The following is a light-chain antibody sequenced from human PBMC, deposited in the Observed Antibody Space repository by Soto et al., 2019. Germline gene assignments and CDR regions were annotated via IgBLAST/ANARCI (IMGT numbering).Light chain of an antibody. CDR1: SSDVGGYNY. J-gene: IGLJ2*01. V-gene: IGLV2-8*01. CDR2: EVT. CDR3: SSYAGSNNLGL. Sequence: QSALTQPPSASGSPGQSVTISCTGTSSDVGGYNYVSWYQQLPGKAPKLMIYEVTKRPSGVPDRFSGSKSGNTASLTVSGLQAEDEADYYCSSYAGSNNLGLFGGGTKLTVL.